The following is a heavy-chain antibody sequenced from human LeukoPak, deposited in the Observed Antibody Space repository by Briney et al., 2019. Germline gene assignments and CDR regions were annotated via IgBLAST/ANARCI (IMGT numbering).Heavy chain of an antibody. CDR2: IRQDGSQK. CDR1: GFTFSKYW. J-gene: IGHJ4*02. V-gene: IGHV3-7*01. CDR3: ARVVEWLVQRVFDY. D-gene: IGHD6-19*01. Sequence: GGSLRLSCVVSGFTFSKYWMSWVRQAPGKGLEWVANIRQDGSQKYYVDSVKGRFTISRDNAKNSLYLQMNSLRAEDTAVYYCARVVEWLVQRVFDYWGQGTLVTVSS.